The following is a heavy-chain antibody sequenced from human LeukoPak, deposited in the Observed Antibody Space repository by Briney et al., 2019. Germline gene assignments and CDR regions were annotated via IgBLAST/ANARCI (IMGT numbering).Heavy chain of an antibody. CDR2: IYYRGST. J-gene: IGHJ4*02. Sequence: SETLSLTCTVSDGSISNYYWSWIRQPPGKGLEWMGYIYYRGSTNYNPSLKSRVTISIDTSKNQVSLKLSSVTAADTAVYYCASLGGTYDYWGQGTLATVSS. V-gene: IGHV4-59*08. CDR1: DGSISNYY. D-gene: IGHD1-26*01. CDR3: ASLGGTYDY.